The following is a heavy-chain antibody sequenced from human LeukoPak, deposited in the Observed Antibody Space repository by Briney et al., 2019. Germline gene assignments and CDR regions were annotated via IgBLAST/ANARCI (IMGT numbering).Heavy chain of an antibody. CDR2: INHSGST. D-gene: IGHD3-10*01. J-gene: IGHJ5*02. CDR1: GGSFSGYY. V-gene: IGHV4-34*01. Sequence: PSETLSLTCAVYGGSFSGYYWSWIRQPPGKGLDWIGEINHSGSTNYNPSLKSRVTISVDTSKNQFSLKLSSVTAADTAVYYCARESSGRFGERNWFDPWGQGTLVTVSS. CDR3: ARESSGRFGERNWFDP.